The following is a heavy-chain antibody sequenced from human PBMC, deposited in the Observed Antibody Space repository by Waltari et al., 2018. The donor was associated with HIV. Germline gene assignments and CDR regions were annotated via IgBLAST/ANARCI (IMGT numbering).Heavy chain of an antibody. CDR1: GFTFSSYR. V-gene: IGHV3-21*01. D-gene: IGHD3-22*01. Sequence: EVQLVESGGGLVKPGGSLRLSCAASGFTFSSYRMHWVRQAPGKGLEWVSSISSSSSYIYYADSVKGRFTISRDNAKNSLYLQMNSLRAEDTAVYYCARDDYYDSSGTGYWGQGTLVTVSS. J-gene: IGHJ4*02. CDR3: ARDDYYDSSGTGY. CDR2: ISSSSSYI.